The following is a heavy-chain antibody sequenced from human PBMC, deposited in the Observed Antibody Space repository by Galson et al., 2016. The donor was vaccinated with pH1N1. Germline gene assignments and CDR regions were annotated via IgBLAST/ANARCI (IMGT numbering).Heavy chain of an antibody. D-gene: IGHD6-19*01. J-gene: IGHJ4*02. CDR3: ARHSPGRAVGVFDC. Sequence: CAISGDSVSSNSAAWNWIRQSPSRGLEWLGRTYYRSKWFYNYAVSVQGRITINPDTSKYQFSLQLNSVTPEDTAVYYCARHSPGRAVGVFDCWGQGTLVTVSS. V-gene: IGHV6-1*01. CDR1: GDSVSSNSAA. CDR2: TYYRSKWFY.